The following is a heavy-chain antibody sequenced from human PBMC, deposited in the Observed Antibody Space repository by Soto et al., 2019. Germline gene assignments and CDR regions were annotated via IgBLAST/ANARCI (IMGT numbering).Heavy chain of an antibody. V-gene: IGHV1-3*01. D-gene: IGHD3-22*01. CDR2: INPGNGNT. Sequence: ASVKVSCKASGCTFTSYGINWVRQAPVRGLEWMGWINPGNGNTKYSQQFQGRVIIDRDTSASTAYMELSSLRSEDTAVYYCARGGYFDSSNYLAYWGLGTLVTVSS. CDR1: GCTFTSYG. J-gene: IGHJ4*02. CDR3: ARGGYFDSSNYLAY.